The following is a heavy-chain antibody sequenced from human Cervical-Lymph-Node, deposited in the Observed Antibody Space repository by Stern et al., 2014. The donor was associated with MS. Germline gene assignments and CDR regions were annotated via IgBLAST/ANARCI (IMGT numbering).Heavy chain of an antibody. V-gene: IGHV1-46*01. Sequence: VQLGQSGAEVKKPGASVKVSCKASGYTFITYSMHWVRQAPGQGLEWMGIINPSGESISYAQRVQGRVTMTRDTSTSTVYMELSSLRSEDTAVYYCATGGAAPRYFDLWGRGTLVTVSS. D-gene: IGHD3-10*01. J-gene: IGHJ2*01. CDR1: GYTFITYS. CDR3: ATGGAAPRYFDL. CDR2: INPSGESI.